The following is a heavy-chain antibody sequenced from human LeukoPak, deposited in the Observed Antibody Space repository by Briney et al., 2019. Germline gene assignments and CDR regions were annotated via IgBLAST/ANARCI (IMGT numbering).Heavy chain of an antibody. V-gene: IGHV3-33*01. J-gene: IGHJ4*02. CDR2: IAYDGSRA. D-gene: IGHD1-1*01. CDR1: GFNFRCYG. Sequence: GSLRIFCSGSGFNFRCYGIERFRQTPGQGLEWVAVIAYDGSRAFYADSVKGRFTISRDNSKNTMSVQMDDLRAEDTAVYYCTRYNNDHFDYWGQGTLVTVSS. CDR3: TRYNNDHFDY.